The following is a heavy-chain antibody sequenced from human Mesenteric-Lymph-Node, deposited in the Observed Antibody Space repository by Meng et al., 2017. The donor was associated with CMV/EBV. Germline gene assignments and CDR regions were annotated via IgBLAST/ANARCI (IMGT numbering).Heavy chain of an antibody. D-gene: IGHD1-26*01. Sequence: SETLSLTCTVSGGFITNYYWSWIRQLPGKGLEWIGYMFYRESTYYSPSVKSRATISVDTSKNLFSLRLDSVTPADTAVYYCAGTPYPRRYLNLFAPWGQGTLVTVSS. CDR3: AGTPYPRRYLNLFAP. CDR2: MFYREST. J-gene: IGHJ5*02. V-gene: IGHV4-59*01. CDR1: GGFITNYY.